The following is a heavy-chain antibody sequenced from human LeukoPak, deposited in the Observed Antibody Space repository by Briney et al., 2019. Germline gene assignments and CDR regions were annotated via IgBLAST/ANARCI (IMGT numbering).Heavy chain of an antibody. V-gene: IGHV4-38-2*01. J-gene: IGHJ6*04. Sequence: SETLSLTCAVSGYSISSGYYWGWIRQPPGKGLDWIGSIYHSGSTYYNPSLKSRVTISVDTSKNQFSLKLSSVTAADTAVYYCASVDCSSTSCYYYYGMDVWGKGTTVTVSS. CDR3: ASVDCSSTSCYYYYGMDV. CDR2: IYHSGST. CDR1: GYSISSGYY. D-gene: IGHD2-2*01.